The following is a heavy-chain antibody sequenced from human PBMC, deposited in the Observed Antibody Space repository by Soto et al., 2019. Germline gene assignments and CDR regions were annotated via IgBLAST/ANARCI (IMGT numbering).Heavy chain of an antibody. Sequence: HPGGSLRLSCAASGFTFDDYAMHWVRQAPGKGLEWVSGISWNSGSIGYADSVKGRFTISRDNAKNSLYLQMNSLRAEDTALYYCATSLTVTTLDYWGQGTLVTVSS. CDR1: GFTFDDYA. CDR2: ISWNSGSI. D-gene: IGHD4-17*01. J-gene: IGHJ4*02. V-gene: IGHV3-9*01. CDR3: ATSLTVTTLDY.